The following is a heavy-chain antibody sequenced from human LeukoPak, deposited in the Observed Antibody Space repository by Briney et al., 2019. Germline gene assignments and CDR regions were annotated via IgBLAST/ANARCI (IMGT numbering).Heavy chain of an antibody. Sequence: GASVKVSCKTSGYTFIAYFIHWVRQAPGQGLEWMGRLNPNNGDTYYAQDFQGRVTMTRDTSISTAYMELSRLTSDDTAVYYCARDLSSTSNWEFDYWGQGTLVTLSS. J-gene: IGHJ4*02. CDR1: GYTFIAYF. CDR3: ARDLSSTSNWEFDY. D-gene: IGHD7-27*01. CDR2: LNPNNGDT. V-gene: IGHV1-2*06.